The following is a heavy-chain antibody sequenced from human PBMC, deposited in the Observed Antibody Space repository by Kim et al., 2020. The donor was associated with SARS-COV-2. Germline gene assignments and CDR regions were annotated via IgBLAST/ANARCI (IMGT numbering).Heavy chain of an antibody. CDR2: ISSSSSYI. CDR3: AREGGYNSPYYYYGMDG. D-gene: IGHD5-12*01. CDR1: GFTFSSYS. Sequence: GGSLRLSCAASGFTFSSYSMNWVRQAPGKGLEWVSSISSSSSYIYYADSVKGRFTISRDNAKNSLYLQMNSLRAEDTAVYYCAREGGYNSPYYYYGMDGWGQGTTVTVSS. J-gene: IGHJ6*02. V-gene: IGHV3-21*01.